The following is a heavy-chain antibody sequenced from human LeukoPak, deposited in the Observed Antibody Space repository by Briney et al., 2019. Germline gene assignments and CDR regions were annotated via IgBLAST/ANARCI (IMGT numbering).Heavy chain of an antibody. D-gene: IGHD2-15*01. Sequence: PGGSLRLSCAASGFTFSNYWMTWVRQAPGTGLEWVANIKEDGSEKYYVDSVKGRFTISRDNAKNSLYLQMNSLRAEDTALYYCARSPGYCSGGSCYRFDYWGQGTLVTVSS. CDR3: ARSPGYCSGGSCYRFDY. J-gene: IGHJ4*02. CDR2: IKEDGSEK. CDR1: GFTFSNYW. V-gene: IGHV3-7*01.